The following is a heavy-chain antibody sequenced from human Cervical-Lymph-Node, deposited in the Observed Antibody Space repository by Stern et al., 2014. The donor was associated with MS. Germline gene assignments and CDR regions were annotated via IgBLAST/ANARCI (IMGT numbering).Heavy chain of an antibody. V-gene: IGHV4-61*01. CDR2: IYYNGST. CDR1: GASVNSGHYY. Sequence: QVQLQESGPGLVKPSETLSLTCRVSGASVNSGHYYWTWIRQSAGKGLGWIGYIYYNGSTKYNLSLTSRVNIFANSSQHQFSLQLTSVTAADSSIYYCVRVHDYGDYFWSDPWGQGSLVIVSS. J-gene: IGHJ5*02. D-gene: IGHD4-17*01. CDR3: VRVHDYGDYFWSDP.